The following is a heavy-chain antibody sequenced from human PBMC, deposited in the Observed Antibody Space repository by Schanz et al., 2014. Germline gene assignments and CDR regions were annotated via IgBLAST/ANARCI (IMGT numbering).Heavy chain of an antibody. Sequence: QVQLVESGGGVVQPGRSLRLSCAAFGFNFGSHGMHWVRQAPGKGLEWVSAISGSGGSTYYADSVKGRFTISRDSAENSLFLQMNSLRAEDTAVYYCLAPDYGMDVWGQGTTXTVSS. V-gene: IGHV3-NL1*01. CDR1: GFNFGSHG. CDR3: LAPDYGMDV. CDR2: ISGSGGST. J-gene: IGHJ6*02.